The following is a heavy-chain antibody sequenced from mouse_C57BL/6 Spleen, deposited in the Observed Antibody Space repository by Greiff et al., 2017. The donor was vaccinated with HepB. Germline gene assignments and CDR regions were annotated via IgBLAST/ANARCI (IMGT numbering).Heavy chain of an antibody. J-gene: IGHJ4*01. D-gene: IGHD2-3*01. CDR3: ARSDFYDGYGVDAMDY. CDR1: GYTFTSYW. CDR2: IDPNSGGT. Sequence: QVQLQQPGAELVKPGASVKLSCKASGYTFTSYWLHWVKQRPGRGLEWIGRIDPNSGGTKYNEKFKSKATLTVDKPSSTAYMQLSSLTSEDSAVYYCARSDFYDGYGVDAMDYWGQGTSVTVSS. V-gene: IGHV1-72*01.